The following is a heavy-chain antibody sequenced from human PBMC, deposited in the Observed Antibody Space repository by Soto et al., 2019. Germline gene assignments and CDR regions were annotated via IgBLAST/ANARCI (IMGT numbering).Heavy chain of an antibody. CDR1: GGSISSGGYY. CDR3: ARDSHDSSSSLGLDY. J-gene: IGHJ4*02. Sequence: SETLSLTCTVSGGSISSGGYYWSWIRQHPGKGLEWIGYIYYSGSTYYNPSLKSRVTISVDTSKNQFSLKLSSVTAADTAVYYCARDSHDSSSSLGLDYWGQGTLVTVSS. D-gene: IGHD6-6*01. V-gene: IGHV4-31*03. CDR2: IYYSGST.